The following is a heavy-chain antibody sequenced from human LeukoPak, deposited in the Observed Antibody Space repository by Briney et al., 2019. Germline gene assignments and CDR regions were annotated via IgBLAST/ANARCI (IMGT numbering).Heavy chain of an antibody. CDR3: ARVRCSGGSCYSNYYYGMDV. CDR1: GYTFTSYA. CDR2: INAGNGNT. Sequence: ASVKVSCKASGYTFTSYAMHWVRQAPGQRLEWMGWINAGNGNTKYSQKFQGRVTITRDTSASTAYMELSSLRSEDTAVYYCARVRCSGGSCYSNYYYGMDVWGQGTTVTVSS. J-gene: IGHJ6*02. D-gene: IGHD2-15*01. V-gene: IGHV1-3*01.